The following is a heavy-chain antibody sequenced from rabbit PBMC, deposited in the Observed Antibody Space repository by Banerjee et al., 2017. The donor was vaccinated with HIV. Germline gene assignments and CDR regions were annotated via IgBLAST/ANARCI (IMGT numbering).Heavy chain of an antibody. J-gene: IGHJ5*01. CDR1: GFSFSNKYV. Sequence: QEQLEESGGDLVKPGASLTLTCTASGFSFSNKYVMCWVRQAPGKGLEWIACINTSSGNTVYATWAKGRFTVSKTSSTTVTLQMTSLTAADTATYFCARAGNSYPDWLDLWGPGTLVTVS. CDR2: INTSSGNT. V-gene: IGHV1S45*01. CDR3: ARAGNSYPDWLDL. D-gene: IGHD8-1*01.